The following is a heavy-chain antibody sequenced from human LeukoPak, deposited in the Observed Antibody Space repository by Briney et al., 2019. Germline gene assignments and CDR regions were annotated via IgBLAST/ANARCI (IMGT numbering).Heavy chain of an antibody. CDR1: GGTFSSYA. Sequence: ASVKVSCKASGGTFSSYAISWVRQAPGQGLEWMGGIIPIFGTANYAQKFQGRVTITADESTSTAYMELSSLRSEDTAVYYCARDVYSYGYWDYWGQGTLVTVSS. D-gene: IGHD5-18*01. J-gene: IGHJ4*02. CDR2: IIPIFGTA. V-gene: IGHV1-69*13. CDR3: ARDVYSYGYWDY.